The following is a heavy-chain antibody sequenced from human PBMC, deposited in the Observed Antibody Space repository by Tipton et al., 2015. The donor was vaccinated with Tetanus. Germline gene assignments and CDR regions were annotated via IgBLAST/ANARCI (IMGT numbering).Heavy chain of an antibody. CDR3: SRDPNVDGVVAEPDDAFDI. J-gene: IGHJ3*02. V-gene: IGHV3-49*03. D-gene: IGHD2-15*01. CDR2: IRSKAYGETT. Sequence: SLRLSCAASGFTFADYAMSWFRQAPGKGLEWVGFIRSKAYGETTEYAASVKGGFTMSRDDSKNIAYLQMNTLKTEDTAVYYCSRDPNVDGVVAEPDDAFDIWGQGTMVTVSS. CDR1: GFTFADYA.